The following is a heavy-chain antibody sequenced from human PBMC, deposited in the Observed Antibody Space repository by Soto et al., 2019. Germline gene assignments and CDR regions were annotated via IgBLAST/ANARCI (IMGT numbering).Heavy chain of an antibody. Sequence: CRVSGGTVRGYACRWVLQLHGHGLEWMGGIIPIFGTANYAKKFQGRVTITADESTSTAYMELSSLRSEDTAVYYCARDRFSLGYCSSTSCYGAFDIWGQGTMVTVSS. J-gene: IGHJ3*02. CDR3: ARDRFSLGYCSSTSCYGAFDI. CDR1: GGTVRGYA. CDR2: IIPIFGTA. V-gene: IGHV1-69*01. D-gene: IGHD2-2*01.